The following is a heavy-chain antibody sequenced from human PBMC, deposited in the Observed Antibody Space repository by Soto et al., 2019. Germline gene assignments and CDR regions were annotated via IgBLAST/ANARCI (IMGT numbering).Heavy chain of an antibody. CDR1: GYTFTGYY. Sequence: ASVKVSCKASGYTFTGYYMHWVRQAPGQGLEWMGWINPNSGGTNYAQKFQGRVTMTRDTSTSTVYMELSSLRSEDTAVYYCARVNRFDYYYGMDVWGQGTTVTVSS. CDR2: INPNSGGT. CDR3: ARVNRFDYYYGMDV. J-gene: IGHJ6*02. V-gene: IGHV1-2*02. D-gene: IGHD3-10*02.